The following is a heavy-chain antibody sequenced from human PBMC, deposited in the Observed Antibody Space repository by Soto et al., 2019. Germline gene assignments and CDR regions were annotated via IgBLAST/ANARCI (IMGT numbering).Heavy chain of an antibody. CDR2: IYWDDDK. CDR3: AHTKYQLPAWDY. Sequence: QITLKESGPTLVKPTQTLTLTCTFSGFSLSTSGVGVGWIRQPPGKALEWLALIYWDDDKRYSPSLKSRLTITKDTSKNQVVLTMTNMDPVDTAAYYCAHTKYQLPAWDYWGQGTLVTVSS. V-gene: IGHV2-5*02. J-gene: IGHJ4*02. D-gene: IGHD2-2*01. CDR1: GFSLSTSGVG.